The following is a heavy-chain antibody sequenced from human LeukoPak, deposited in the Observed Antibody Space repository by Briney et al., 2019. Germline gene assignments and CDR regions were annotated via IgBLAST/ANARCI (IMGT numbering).Heavy chain of an antibody. V-gene: IGHV1-69*05. D-gene: IGHD6-6*01. CDR1: GGTFSSYA. CDR2: INPIFGTA. Sequence: SVKVSCKASGGTFSSYAISWVRQAPGQGLEWMGGINPIFGTANYAQKFQGRVTITTDESTSTAYMELSSLRSEDTAVYYCARDTKARTAAFDIWGQGTMVTVSS. CDR3: ARDTKARTAAFDI. J-gene: IGHJ3*02.